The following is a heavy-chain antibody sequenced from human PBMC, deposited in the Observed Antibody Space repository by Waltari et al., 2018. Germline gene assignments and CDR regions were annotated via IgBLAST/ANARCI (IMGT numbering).Heavy chain of an antibody. J-gene: IGHJ4*02. D-gene: IGHD2-15*01. CDR2: INPNSGGT. CDR3: ARDWLDCSGGSCYSLGY. V-gene: IGHV1-2*02. Sequence: QVQLVQSGAEVKKPGASVKVSCKASGYTFTGYYMHWVRQAPGQGLEWMGWINPNSGGTNYAQKLQGRVTMTRDTSISTAYMELSRLRSDDTAVYYCARDWLDCSGGSCYSLGYWGQGTLVTVSS. CDR1: GYTFTGYY.